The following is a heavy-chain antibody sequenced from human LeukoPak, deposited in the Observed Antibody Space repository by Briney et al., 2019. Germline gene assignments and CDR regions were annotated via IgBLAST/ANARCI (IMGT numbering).Heavy chain of an antibody. V-gene: IGHV1-2*06. D-gene: IGHD5-18*01. Sequence: ASVKVSCKASGYTFTGYYMHWVRQAPGQGLEWMGRINPNSGGTNYAQKFQGRVTMTRDTSISTAYMELSRLRSDDTAVYYCVVAIQLFYAFDIWGQGTMVTVSS. CDR2: INPNSGGT. J-gene: IGHJ3*02. CDR3: VVAIQLFYAFDI. CDR1: GYTFTGYY.